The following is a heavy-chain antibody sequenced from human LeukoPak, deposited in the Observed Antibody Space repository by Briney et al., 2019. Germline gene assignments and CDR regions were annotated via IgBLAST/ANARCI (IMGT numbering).Heavy chain of an antibody. J-gene: IGHJ4*02. CDR1: GFTFSSYW. CDR3: ARPPLYGSGSYYFDY. Sequence: GGSLRLSCAASGFTFSSYWMSWVRQAPGKGLEWVANIKQDGSEKYYVDSVKGRFTISRDNAKNSLYLQMNSLRAEDTAVYYCARPPLYGSGSYYFDYWGQGTLATVSS. CDR2: IKQDGSEK. D-gene: IGHD3-10*01. V-gene: IGHV3-7*01.